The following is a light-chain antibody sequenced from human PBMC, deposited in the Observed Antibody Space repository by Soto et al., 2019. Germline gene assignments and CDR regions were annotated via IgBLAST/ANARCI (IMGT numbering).Light chain of an antibody. CDR3: QQYTNWPPLT. Sequence: EIVMTQSPATLSVSPGERATLSCRASQSVNSNLVWYQQKPGQAPRLLIHGASTRATGIPARFSGSGSGTEFTLTISSLQSEDFAVYSCQQYTNWPPLTFGGGTKVEIK. CDR1: QSVNSN. J-gene: IGKJ4*01. CDR2: GAS. V-gene: IGKV3-15*01.